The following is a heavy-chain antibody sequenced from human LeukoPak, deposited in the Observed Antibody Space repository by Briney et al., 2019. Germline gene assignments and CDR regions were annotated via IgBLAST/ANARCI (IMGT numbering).Heavy chain of an antibody. J-gene: IGHJ6*02. V-gene: IGHV4-34*01. D-gene: IGHD6-13*01. Sequence: PSETLSLTCAVYGGSFSGYYWSWIRQPPGKGLEWIGEINHSGSTNYNPSLKSRVTISVDTSKNQFSLKLSSVTAADTAVYYCARGAQQLSPKAYYYYYGMDVWGQGTTVTVSS. CDR2: INHSGST. CDR3: ARGAQQLSPKAYYYYYGMDV. CDR1: GGSFSGYY.